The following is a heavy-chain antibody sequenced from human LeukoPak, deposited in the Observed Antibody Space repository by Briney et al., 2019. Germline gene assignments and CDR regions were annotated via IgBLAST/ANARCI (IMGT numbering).Heavy chain of an antibody. CDR1: GGSISSSSYY. CDR3: ARHARDIVVVPAVWFDP. V-gene: IGHV4-39*01. Sequence: PSETLSLTCTVSGGSISSSSYYWGWIRQPPGKGLEWIGSIYYSGSTYYNPSLKSRVTISVDTSKNQFSLKLSSVTAADTAVYYCARHARDIVVVPAVWFDPWGQGTLVTVSS. CDR2: IYYSGST. J-gene: IGHJ5*02. D-gene: IGHD2-2*01.